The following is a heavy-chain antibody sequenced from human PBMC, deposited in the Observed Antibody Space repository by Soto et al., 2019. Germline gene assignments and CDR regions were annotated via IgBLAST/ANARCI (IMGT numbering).Heavy chain of an antibody. CDR2: IYYSGST. Sequence: SEPLSLTCTVSGGSISRGGNYWTWIRQHPGKGLEWIGYIYYSGSTYYNPSLKSRVTISVDTSKNQFSLRLNSVTAADTAVYYCARSPGRGKDGSGTRGRNIDDWGQGTLVTVSS. D-gene: IGHD3-22*01. J-gene: IGHJ4*02. V-gene: IGHV4-31*03. CDR3: ARSPGRGKDGSGTRGRNIDD. CDR1: GGSISRGGNY.